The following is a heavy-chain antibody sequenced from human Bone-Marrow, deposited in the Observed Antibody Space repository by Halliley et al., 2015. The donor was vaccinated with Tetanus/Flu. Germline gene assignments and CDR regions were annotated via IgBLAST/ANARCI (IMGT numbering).Heavy chain of an antibody. J-gene: IGHJ6*02. D-gene: IGHD5-18*01. CDR2: IGGHNGNK. Sequence: IGGHNGNKMLAQRFQGRVTMTTDRSTGTAYMQLRSLRSADTAVYYCARGGTALVYSYRFGMDVWGQGTTITVSS. CDR3: ARGGTALVYSYRFGMDV. V-gene: IGHV1-18*01.